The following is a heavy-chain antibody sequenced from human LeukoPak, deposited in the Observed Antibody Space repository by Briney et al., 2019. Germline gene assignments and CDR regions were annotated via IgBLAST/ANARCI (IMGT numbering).Heavy chain of an antibody. D-gene: IGHD5-12*01. Sequence: GGSLRLSCAASGFTFSSYGMHWVRQAPGKGLDWVAFIRYDGSNKYYADSVKGRFTISRDNSKNTLYLQMHSLRAEDTAVYHCAIYGGSGTNAFDMWGQGTMVTVSS. CDR1: GFTFSSYG. V-gene: IGHV3-30*02. J-gene: IGHJ3*02. CDR2: IRYDGSNK. CDR3: AIYGGSGTNAFDM.